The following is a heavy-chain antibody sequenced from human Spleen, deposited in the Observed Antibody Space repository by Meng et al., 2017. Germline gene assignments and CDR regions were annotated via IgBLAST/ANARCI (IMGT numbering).Heavy chain of an antibody. J-gene: IGHJ5*02. D-gene: IGHD2-15*01. V-gene: IGHV4-4*02. CDR3: ARFRDGYCSGGSCYSSSVRRGFDP. CDR1: GGSISSNNW. CDR2: ICESGST. Sequence: SETLSLTCAVSGGSISSNNWWSWVRQPPGKGLEWIGEICESGSTNYNPSLRSRVTISVDKSKNQFSLKLSSVTVADTAVYYCARFRDGYCSGGSCYSSSVRRGFDPWGQGTLVTVSS.